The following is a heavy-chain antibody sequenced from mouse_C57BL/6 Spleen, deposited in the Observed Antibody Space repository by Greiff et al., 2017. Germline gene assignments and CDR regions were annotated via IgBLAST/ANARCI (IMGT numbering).Heavy chain of an antibody. CDR1: GYTFTSYW. J-gene: IGHJ4*01. V-gene: IGHV1-59*01. CDR3: ARREDDGRYYAMDY. D-gene: IGHD1-1*01. CDR2: IDPSDSYT. Sequence: QVQLQQSGAELVRPGTSVKLSCKASGYTFTSYWMHWVKQRPGQGLEWIGVIDPSDSYTNYHQKFKGKDTLTVDTSSSATYMQLSSLTSEDSAVYYCARREDDGRYYAMDYWGQGTSVTVSS.